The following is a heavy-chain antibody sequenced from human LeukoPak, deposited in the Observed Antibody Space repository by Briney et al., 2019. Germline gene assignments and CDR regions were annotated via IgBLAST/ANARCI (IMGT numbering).Heavy chain of an antibody. Sequence: ASVKVSCKASGYPFTAYYIHWMREAPGQGLEWMGWISPHSGDTNYAQKFQGRVTMTRDTSISTANMELSRLRSDDTAMYYCARQYGDYEAGAFDIWGQGTMVTVSS. CDR1: GYPFTAYY. J-gene: IGHJ3*02. CDR2: ISPHSGDT. V-gene: IGHV1-2*02. CDR3: ARQYGDYEAGAFDI. D-gene: IGHD4-17*01.